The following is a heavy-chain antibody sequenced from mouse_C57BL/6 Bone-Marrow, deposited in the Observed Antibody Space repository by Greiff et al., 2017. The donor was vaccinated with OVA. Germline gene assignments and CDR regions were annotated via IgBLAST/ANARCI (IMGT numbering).Heavy chain of an antibody. Sequence: EVQRVESGEGLVKPGGSLKLSCAASGFTFSSYAMSWVRQTPEKRLEWVAYISSGGAYIYYADTVKGRFTISRDNARNTLYLQMSSLKSEDTDMYYCTRGSNYDFDYWGQGTTLTVSS. CDR3: TRGSNYDFDY. CDR2: ISSGGAYI. V-gene: IGHV5-9-1*02. D-gene: IGHD2-5*01. CDR1: GFTFSSYA. J-gene: IGHJ2*01.